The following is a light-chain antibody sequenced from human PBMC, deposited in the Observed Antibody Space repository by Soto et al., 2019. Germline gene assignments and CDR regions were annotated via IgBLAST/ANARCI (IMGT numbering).Light chain of an antibody. CDR3: LLYYGSPQPNWV. V-gene: IGLV7-43*01. Sequence: QTVVTQEPSLTVSPGGTGTLTCASSTGPVTSGYYPNWFQQKPGQAPRPLIYSTTNEHSWTPARFSGSLLGGKAALTLSGVLPEDEAEYYCLLYYGSPQPNWVFGGGTKLTVL. J-gene: IGLJ3*02. CDR1: TGPVTSGYY. CDR2: STT.